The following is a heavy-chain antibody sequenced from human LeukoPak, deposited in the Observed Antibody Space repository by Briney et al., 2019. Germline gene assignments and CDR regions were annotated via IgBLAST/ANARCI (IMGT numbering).Heavy chain of an antibody. Sequence: PGESLQISCKGSGYSFTNYWIGWVRQMPGKGLEWMGIIYPGDSDIRYSPSFQGQVTISADKPIRTAYLQWSSLKASDTAMYYCARHVKWFGESLYYFDYWGQGTLVTVSS. V-gene: IGHV5-51*01. J-gene: IGHJ4*02. CDR3: ARHVKWFGESLYYFDY. CDR2: IYPGDSDI. D-gene: IGHD3-10*01. CDR1: GYSFTNYW.